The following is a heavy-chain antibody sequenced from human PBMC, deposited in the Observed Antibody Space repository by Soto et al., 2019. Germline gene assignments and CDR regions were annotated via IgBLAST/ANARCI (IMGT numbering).Heavy chain of an antibody. CDR1: GGTFSSYT. J-gene: IGHJ6*02. CDR2: IIPIFATA. D-gene: IGHD3-3*01. Sequence: QVQLVQSGAEVKKPGSSVKVSCKASGGTFSSYTFNWVRQAPGQGLEWMGGIIPIFATANYAQKFQGRVTITADEATSTAYVDLSSLSSEDTAIYYCARDVRVSGYYRSRPRLGMDVWGQGTTVTVSS. V-gene: IGHV1-69*01. CDR3: ARDVRVSGYYRSRPRLGMDV.